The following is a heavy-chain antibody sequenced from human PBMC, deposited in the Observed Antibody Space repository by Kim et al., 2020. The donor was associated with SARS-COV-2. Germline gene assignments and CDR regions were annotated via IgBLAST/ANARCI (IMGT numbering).Heavy chain of an antibody. D-gene: IGHD2-21*01. V-gene: IGHV3-21*01. Sequence: GGSLRLSCAASGFTFSSYSMNWVRQAPGKGLEWVSSISSSSSYIYYADSVKGRFTISRDNAKNSLYLQMNSLRAEDTAVYYCARVGVLLYYYYMDVWGKGTTVTVSS. J-gene: IGHJ6*03. CDR3: ARVGVLLYYYYMDV. CDR1: GFTFSSYS. CDR2: ISSSSSYI.